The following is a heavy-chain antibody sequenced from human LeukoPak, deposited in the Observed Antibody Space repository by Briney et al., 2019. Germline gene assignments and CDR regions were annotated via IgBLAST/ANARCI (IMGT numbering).Heavy chain of an antibody. Sequence: SETLSLTCTVSGGSISSSSYYWGWIRQPPGKGLEWIGSIYYSGSTYYNPSLKSRVTISVDTSKNQFSLKLSSVTAADTAVYYCASQLPVAYPPSWFDIWGQGTMVTVSS. CDR2: IYYSGST. CDR3: ASQLPVAYPPSWFDI. D-gene: IGHD2-15*01. CDR1: GGSISSSSYY. V-gene: IGHV4-39*01. J-gene: IGHJ3*02.